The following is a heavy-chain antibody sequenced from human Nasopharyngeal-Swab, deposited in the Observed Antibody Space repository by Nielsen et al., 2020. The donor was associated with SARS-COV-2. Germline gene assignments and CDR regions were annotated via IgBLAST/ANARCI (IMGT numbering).Heavy chain of an antibody. J-gene: IGHJ6*02. CDR2: ISSSSSYI. V-gene: IGHV3-21*01. Sequence: GSLRLSCAASGFTFSSYSMNWVRQAPGKGLEWVSSISSSSSYIYYADSVKGRFTISRDNAKNSLYLQMNSLRAEDTAVYYCASSPGYSSSWYDNYYYYGMDVWGQGTTVTVSS. CDR1: GFTFSSYS. CDR3: ASSPGYSSSWYDNYYYYGMDV. D-gene: IGHD6-13*01.